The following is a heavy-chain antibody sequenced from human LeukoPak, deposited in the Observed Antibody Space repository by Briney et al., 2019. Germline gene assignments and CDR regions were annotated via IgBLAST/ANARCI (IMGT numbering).Heavy chain of an antibody. CDR3: ARHRDYYDSSGYYNPHAFDI. V-gene: IGHV4-30-4*08. D-gene: IGHD3-22*01. Sequence: SQTLSLACTVSGGSISSGDYYWSWIRQPPGKGLEWIGYIYYSGSTYYNPSLKSRVTISVDTSKNQFSLKLSSVTAADTAVYYCARHRDYYDSSGYYNPHAFDIWGQGTMVTVSS. CDR1: GGSISSGDYY. J-gene: IGHJ3*02. CDR2: IYYSGST.